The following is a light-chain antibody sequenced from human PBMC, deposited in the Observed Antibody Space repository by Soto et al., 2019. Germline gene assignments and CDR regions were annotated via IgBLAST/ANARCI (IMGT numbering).Light chain of an antibody. Sequence: CVLKKPPPGYGTHGQRVNISSYRSSSIIGSNYVYWYQQLPGPAPKLLIYSNNQRPSGVPDLFSGSKSGTSASLAISGLRSEYEADDYCAAWDDSLIGYVFGTGTKVTVL. CDR1: SSIIGSNY. CDR3: AAWDDSLIGYV. V-gene: IGLV1-47*02. J-gene: IGLJ1*01. CDR2: SNN.